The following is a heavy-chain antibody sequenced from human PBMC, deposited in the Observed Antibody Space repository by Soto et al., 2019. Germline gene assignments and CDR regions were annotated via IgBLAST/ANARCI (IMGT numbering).Heavy chain of an antibody. CDR3: VSLIGSSWLDS. J-gene: IGHJ5*01. D-gene: IGHD6-13*01. V-gene: IGHV6-1*01. Sequence: RKSPSRGLEWLGRTYYRSKWYYDYAVSVKSRIIINPDTSNNQLSLQLNSVTPDDTAVYYCVSLIGSSWLDSWVQGTLVTV. CDR2: TYYRSKWYY.